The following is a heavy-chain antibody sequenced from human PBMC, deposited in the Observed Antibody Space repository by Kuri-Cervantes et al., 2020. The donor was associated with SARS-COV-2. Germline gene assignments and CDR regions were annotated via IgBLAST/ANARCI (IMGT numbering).Heavy chain of an antibody. CDR2: INPNSGGT. CDR3: AADRIWNSSSWYYYYYGMDV. J-gene: IGHJ6*02. V-gene: IGHV1-2*02. D-gene: IGHD6-13*01. CDR1: GYTFTGYY. Sequence: ASVKVSCKASGYTFTGYYMHWVRQAPGQGLEWMGWINPNSGGTNYAQKFQGRVTMTRDTSISTAYMELSSLRSEDTAVYYCAADRIWNSSSWYYYYYGMDVWGQGTTVTVSS.